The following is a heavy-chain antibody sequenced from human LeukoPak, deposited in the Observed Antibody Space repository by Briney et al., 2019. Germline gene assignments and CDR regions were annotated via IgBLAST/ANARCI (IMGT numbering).Heavy chain of an antibody. J-gene: IGHJ4*02. V-gene: IGHV3-33*01. CDR1: GFTFSSYA. CDR2: IWYDGSNK. CDR3: ARGYYGSGSYYMGNY. D-gene: IGHD3-10*01. Sequence: GGSLRLSCAASGFTFSSYAMHWVRQAPGQGLEWVAVIWYDGSNKYYADSVKGRFTISRDNSKNTLYLQMNSLRVEDSALYYCARGYYGSGSYYMGNYWGQGTLVTVSS.